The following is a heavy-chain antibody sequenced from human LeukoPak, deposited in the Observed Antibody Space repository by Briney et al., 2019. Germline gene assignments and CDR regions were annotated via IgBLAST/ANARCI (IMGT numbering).Heavy chain of an antibody. CDR1: GFTFSSYG. J-gene: IGHJ4*02. CDR3: AKDHGNYFDY. V-gene: IGHV3-23*01. D-gene: IGHD4-17*01. Sequence: GGTLRLSCAASGFTFSSYGMSWVRQAPGKGLEWVSAISGSGGSTYYADSVKGRFTISRDNSKNTLYLQMNSLRAEDTAVYYCAKDHGNYFDYWGQGTLVTVSS. CDR2: ISGSGGST.